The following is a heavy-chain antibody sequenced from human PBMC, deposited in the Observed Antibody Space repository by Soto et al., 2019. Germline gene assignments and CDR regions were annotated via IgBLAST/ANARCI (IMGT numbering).Heavy chain of an antibody. Sequence: ASVKVSCKASGGTFSSYAISWVRQAPGQGLEWMGGIIPIFGTANYAQKFQGRVTITADESTSTAYMELSSLRSEDTAVYYCARVGENMITFGEVISYYYGMDVWGQGTTVTVSS. D-gene: IGHD3-16*01. CDR3: ARVGENMITFGEVISYYYGMDV. CDR2: IIPIFGTA. J-gene: IGHJ6*02. CDR1: GGTFSSYA. V-gene: IGHV1-69*13.